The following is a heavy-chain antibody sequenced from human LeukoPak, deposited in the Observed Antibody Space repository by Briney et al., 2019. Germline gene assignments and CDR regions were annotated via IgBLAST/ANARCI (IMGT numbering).Heavy chain of an antibody. CDR1: GGSISSSSYY. D-gene: IGHD2-15*01. Sequence: SETLSLTCTVSGGSISSSSYYWGWIRQPPGGGLDWIGSIYYSGSTYYNPSLKSRVTISVDTSKNQFSLKLSSVTAADTAVYYCAASSQYCSGGSCYPYYYYGMDVWGQGTTVTVSS. CDR3: AASSQYCSGGSCYPYYYYGMDV. V-gene: IGHV4-39*07. CDR2: IYYSGST. J-gene: IGHJ6*02.